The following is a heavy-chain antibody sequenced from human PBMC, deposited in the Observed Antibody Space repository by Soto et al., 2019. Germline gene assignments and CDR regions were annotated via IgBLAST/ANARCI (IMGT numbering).Heavy chain of an antibody. V-gene: IGHV1-18*01. Sequence: ASVKVSCKASGYTFTSYGISWVRQAPGQGLEWMGWISAYNGNTNYAQKLQGRVTMTTDTSTSTAYMELRSLRSDDTAVYYCARVNVETMVRGVIIGAFDIWGQGTMVTVSS. CDR3: ARVNVETMVRGVIIGAFDI. J-gene: IGHJ3*02. D-gene: IGHD3-10*01. CDR2: ISAYNGNT. CDR1: GYTFTSYG.